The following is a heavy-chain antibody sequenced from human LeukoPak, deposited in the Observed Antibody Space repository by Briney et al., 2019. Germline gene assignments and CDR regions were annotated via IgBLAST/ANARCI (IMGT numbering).Heavy chain of an antibody. CDR3: ARWSEVATIAFHAFDI. D-gene: IGHD5-12*01. J-gene: IGHJ3*02. CDR1: GGSISSSSYY. V-gene: IGHV4-39*07. Sequence: PSETLSLTCTVSGGSISSSSYYWGWIRQPPGKGLEWIGNIYYSGSTYYNPSLKSRVTISVDTSKNQFSLKLSSVTAADTAVYYCARWSEVATIAFHAFDIWGQGTMVTVSS. CDR2: IYYSGST.